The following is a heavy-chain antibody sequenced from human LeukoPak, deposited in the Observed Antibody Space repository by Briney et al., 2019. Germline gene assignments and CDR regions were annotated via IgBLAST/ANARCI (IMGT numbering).Heavy chain of an antibody. D-gene: IGHD6-19*01. Sequence: GGSLRLSCVTSGFTFSSYAMSWVRQAPGKGLEWVSVISGSGGTTYYADSVKGRFTISRDNSKSTLYLQMNSLRAEDTALYYCAGGQMFTSGGFDDWGQGTLVTVSS. J-gene: IGHJ4*02. CDR3: AGGQMFTSGGFDD. V-gene: IGHV3-23*01. CDR2: ISGSGGTT. CDR1: GFTFSSYA.